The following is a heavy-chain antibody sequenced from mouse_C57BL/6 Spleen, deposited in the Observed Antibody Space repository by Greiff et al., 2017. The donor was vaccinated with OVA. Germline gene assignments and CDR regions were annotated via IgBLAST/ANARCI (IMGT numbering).Heavy chain of an antibody. CDR2: IDPETGGT. CDR1: GYTFTDYE. V-gene: IGHV1-15*01. D-gene: IGHD1-1*01. CDR3: TRRDYYGSSYEDYFDY. J-gene: IGHJ2*01. Sequence: VQLQQSGAELVRPGASVTLSCKASGYTFTDYEMHWVKQTPVHGLEWIGAIDPETGGTAYNQKFKGKAILTADKSSSTAYMELRSLTSEDSAVYYCTRRDYYGSSYEDYFDYWGQGTTLTVSS.